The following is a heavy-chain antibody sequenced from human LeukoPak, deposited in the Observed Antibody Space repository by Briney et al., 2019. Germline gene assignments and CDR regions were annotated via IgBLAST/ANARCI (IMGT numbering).Heavy chain of an antibody. Sequence: PGGSLRLSCAASGFTFSSYAMTWVRQAPGKGLEWVSAISGSGDITYYADSVKGRFTISRDNSKNTLYLRMNSLRAEDTAVYYCAKGVKHFDILTGYYTPMYYFDYWGQGTLVTVSS. D-gene: IGHD3-9*01. V-gene: IGHV3-23*01. CDR2: ISGSGDIT. CDR3: AKGVKHFDILTGYYTPMYYFDY. CDR1: GFTFSSYA. J-gene: IGHJ4*02.